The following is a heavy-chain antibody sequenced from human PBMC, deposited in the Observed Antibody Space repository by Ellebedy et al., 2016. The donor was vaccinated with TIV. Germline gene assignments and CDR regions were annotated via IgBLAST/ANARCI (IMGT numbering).Heavy chain of an antibody. CDR3: ARRGSYGDYAVQVNSWFDP. D-gene: IGHD4-17*01. V-gene: IGHV3-7*01. J-gene: IGHJ5*02. CDR2: IYQDGSKR. CDR1: GFSFRSYW. Sequence: GESLKISCAAYGFSFRSYWMSWVRQAPGKGLEWVANIYQDGSKRFYVDSVKGRFTISRDNVNNLLFLQMNSLRAEDTAMYYCARRGSYGDYAVQVNSWFDPWGRGTLVTVSS.